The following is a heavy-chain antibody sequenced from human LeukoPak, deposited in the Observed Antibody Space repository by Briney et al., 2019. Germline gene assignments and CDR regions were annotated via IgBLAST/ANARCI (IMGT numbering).Heavy chain of an antibody. D-gene: IGHD1-14*01. CDR3: AKGATEPLWRKNYYYYMDV. J-gene: IGHJ6*03. CDR1: GFSFDDYA. Sequence: LGGSLRLSCAASGFSFDDYAMHWVRQAPGKGLEWVAFIRYDGSNKYYADSVKGRFTISRDNSKNTLYLQMNSLRAEDTAVYYCAKGATEPLWRKNYYYYMDVWGKGTTVTISS. V-gene: IGHV3-30*02. CDR2: IRYDGSNK.